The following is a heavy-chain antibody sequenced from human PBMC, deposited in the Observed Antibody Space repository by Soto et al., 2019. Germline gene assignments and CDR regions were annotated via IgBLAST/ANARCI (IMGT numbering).Heavy chain of an antibody. J-gene: IGHJ3*01. D-gene: IGHD4-17*01. CDR1: GFTFDTYA. V-gene: IGHV3-23*01. CDR3: AHPRGYGVFDAYDF. Sequence: GGSLRLSCAASGFTFDTYAMSWVRQAPGKGLEWVSAISGSGSDTYHADSVKGRFTISRDNSISTLYLQMNSLRTEDTAVYYCAHPRGYGVFDAYDFWGQGAMVTVSS. CDR2: ISGSGSDT.